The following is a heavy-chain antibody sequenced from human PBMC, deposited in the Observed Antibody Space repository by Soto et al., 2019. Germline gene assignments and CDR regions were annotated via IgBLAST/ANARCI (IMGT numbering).Heavy chain of an antibody. V-gene: IGHV4-30-4*01. CDR1: GVSIGSGDYY. CDR2: IYISGTT. Sequence: QVQLQESGPGLVKPSQTLSLTCNVSGVSIGSGDYYWSWIRQPPGKGLEWIGYIYISGTTYYNPSLKSRLTISLDTSRNVFSLKLRSVTAADTAVYYCARVPPPYSFSYDDWGQGTLVNVYS. CDR3: ARVPPPYSFSYDD. D-gene: IGHD5-12*01. J-gene: IGHJ4*02.